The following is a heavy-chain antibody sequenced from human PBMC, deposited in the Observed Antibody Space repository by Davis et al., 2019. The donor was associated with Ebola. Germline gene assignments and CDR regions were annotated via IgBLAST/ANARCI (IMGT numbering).Heavy chain of an antibody. D-gene: IGHD3-10*01. Sequence: GESLKISCAASGFTFNKYEMNWVRQAPGKGLEWISYISDSGSTTYYTDSVKGRFTISRDNAKNSLYLQMNSLTAEDTAVYYCTRDSARRELRTHDVFDLWGQGTMVIVSP. CDR1: GFTFNKYE. CDR2: ISDSGSTT. J-gene: IGHJ3*01. V-gene: IGHV3-48*03. CDR3: TRDSARRELRTHDVFDL.